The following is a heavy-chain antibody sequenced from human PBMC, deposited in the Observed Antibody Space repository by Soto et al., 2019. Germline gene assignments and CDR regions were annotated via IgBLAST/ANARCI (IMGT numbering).Heavy chain of an antibody. Sequence: EVQLVESGGGLVQPGGSLKLSCAASGFTFSGSAVHWVRQASGKGLEWVARIRSKANSYATAYAASVKGRFTISRDDSENTAYLQMTSLETEDTGVYYCSIEPDYWGQGTLVTVSS. V-gene: IGHV3-73*02. CDR3: SIEPDY. J-gene: IGHJ4*02. CDR1: GFTFSGSA. CDR2: IRSKANSYAT.